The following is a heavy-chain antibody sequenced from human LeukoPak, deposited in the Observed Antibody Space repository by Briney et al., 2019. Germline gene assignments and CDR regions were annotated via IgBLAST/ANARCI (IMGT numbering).Heavy chain of an antibody. V-gene: IGHV1-69*01. Sequence: SVKVSCKASGGTFSSYAISWVGQAPGQGLEWMGGIIPIFGTANYAQKFQGRVTIAADESTSTAYMELSSLRSEDTAVYYCARGNRRDGYNSLFDYWGQGTLVTVSS. CDR3: ARGNRRDGYNSLFDY. CDR2: IIPIFGTA. J-gene: IGHJ4*02. D-gene: IGHD5-24*01. CDR1: GGTFSSYA.